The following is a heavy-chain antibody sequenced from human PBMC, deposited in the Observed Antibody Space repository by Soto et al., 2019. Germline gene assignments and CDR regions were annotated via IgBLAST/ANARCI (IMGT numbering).Heavy chain of an antibody. V-gene: IGHV3-66*01. CDR3: ARKYCSGGSCYSFWYFDL. J-gene: IGHJ2*01. Sequence: GGSLRLSCAASGFTVSSNYMSWVRQAPGKGLEWVSVIYSGGSTYYADSVKGRFTISRDNSKNTLYLQMNSLRAEDTAVYYCARKYCSGGSCYSFWYFDLWGRGTLVTVSS. CDR1: GFTVSSNY. D-gene: IGHD2-15*01. CDR2: IYSGGST.